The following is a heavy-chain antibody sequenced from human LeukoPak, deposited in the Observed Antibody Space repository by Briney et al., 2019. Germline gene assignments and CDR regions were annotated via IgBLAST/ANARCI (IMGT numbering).Heavy chain of an antibody. V-gene: IGHV4-59*12. CDR2: IYYSGST. Sequence: PSETLSLTCTVSGGAISSYYWSWIRQPPGKGLEWIGYIYYSGSTNYNPSLKSRVTISVDTSKNQFSLKLSSVTAADTAVYYCARDLGSSTHPYYLDYWGQGTLVTVSS. CDR1: GGAISSYY. J-gene: IGHJ4*02. D-gene: IGHD2-2*01. CDR3: ARDLGSSTHPYYLDY.